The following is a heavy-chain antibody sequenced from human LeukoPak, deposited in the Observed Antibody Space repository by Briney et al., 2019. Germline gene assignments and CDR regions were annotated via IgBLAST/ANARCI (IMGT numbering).Heavy chain of an antibody. J-gene: IGHJ4*02. CDR2: ISGSGGRT. CDR1: GFTFSSHG. V-gene: IGHV3-23*01. CDR3: AKWGCSGGSCYPFAY. Sequence: PGGSLRLSCAASGFTFSSHGMNWVRQAPGKGLEWVSGISGSGGRTYYADSVKGRFTISRDNSKNTLYLQMNSLRAEDTAVYYCAKWGCSGGSCYPFAYWGQGTLVTVSS. D-gene: IGHD2-15*01.